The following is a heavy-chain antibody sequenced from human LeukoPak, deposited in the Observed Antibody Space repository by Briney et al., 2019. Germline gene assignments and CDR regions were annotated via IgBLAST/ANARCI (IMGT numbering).Heavy chain of an antibody. CDR2: IYHSGST. CDR1: GYSISSGYY. J-gene: IGHJ6*03. V-gene: IGHV4-38-2*01. D-gene: IGHD6-19*01. CDR3: ARVSPELQGLLRPYYYYYYYIYV. Sequence: PSETLSLTCAVSGYSISSGYYRGWIRQPPGNGLGWLGKIYHSGSTYYNPSVKSRVTISVDTSKNQFSLKLSSVTAADTAVYCCARVSPELQGLLRPYYYYYYYIYVWGKGTTVSVSS.